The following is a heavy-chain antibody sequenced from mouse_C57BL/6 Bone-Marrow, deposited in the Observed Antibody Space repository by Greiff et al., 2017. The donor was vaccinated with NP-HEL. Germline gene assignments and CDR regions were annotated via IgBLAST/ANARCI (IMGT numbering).Heavy chain of an antibody. CDR1: GYTFTDYY. D-gene: IGHD2-4*01. CDR3: ARYDYDPFAY. J-gene: IGHJ3*01. Sequence: VQLKQSGPVLVKPGASVKMSCKASGYTFTDYYMNWVKQSHGKSLEWIGVINPYNGGTSYNQKFKGKATLTVDKSSSTAYMELNSLTSEDAAVYYCARYDYDPFAYWGQGTLVTVSA. CDR2: INPYNGGT. V-gene: IGHV1-19*01.